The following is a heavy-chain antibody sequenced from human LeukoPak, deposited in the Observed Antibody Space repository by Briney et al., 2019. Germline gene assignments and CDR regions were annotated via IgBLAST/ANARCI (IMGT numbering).Heavy chain of an antibody. CDR2: ISSSSSYI. CDR1: GFTFSSYS. V-gene: IGHV3-21*01. D-gene: IGHD2-2*01. CDR3: ARDSLLGVVSAARYYGMDV. J-gene: IGHJ6*02. Sequence: GGSLRLSCAASGFTFSSYSMNWVRQAPGKGLEWVSSISSSSSYIYYADSVKGRFTISRDNAKNSLYLQVNSLRAEDTAVYYCARDSLLGVVSAARYYGMDVWGQGTTVTVSS.